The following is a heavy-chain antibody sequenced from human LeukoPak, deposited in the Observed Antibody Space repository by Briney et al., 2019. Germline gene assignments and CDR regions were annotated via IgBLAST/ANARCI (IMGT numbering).Heavy chain of an antibody. J-gene: IGHJ4*02. V-gene: IGHV3-30-3*01. D-gene: IGHD5-18*01. Sequence: PGGSLRLSCAASGFTFSSYAMHWVRQAPGKGLEWVAVISYDGSNKYYADSVKGRFTISRDNSKNTLYLQMNSLRAEDTAVYYCARAGYIYGYGELDYWGQGTLVTVSS. CDR2: ISYDGSNK. CDR1: GFTFSSYA. CDR3: ARAGYIYGYGELDY.